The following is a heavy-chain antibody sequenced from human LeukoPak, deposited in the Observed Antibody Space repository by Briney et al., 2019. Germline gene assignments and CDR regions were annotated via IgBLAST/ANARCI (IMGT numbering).Heavy chain of an antibody. D-gene: IGHD6-13*01. V-gene: IGHV3-66*01. Sequence: GGSLRLSCAASGFTVSSNYMSWVRQAPGKGLEWVSVIYSGGSTYYADSVKGRFTISRDNSKNTLYLQMNGLRAEDTAVYYCARGTGDSSSWKSGFDYWGQGTLVTVSS. CDR1: GFTVSSNY. J-gene: IGHJ4*02. CDR2: IYSGGST. CDR3: ARGTGDSSSWKSGFDY.